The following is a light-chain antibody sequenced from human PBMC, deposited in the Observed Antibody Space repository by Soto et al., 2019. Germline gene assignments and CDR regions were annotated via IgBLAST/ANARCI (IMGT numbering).Light chain of an antibody. CDR1: QDIRNY. J-gene: IGKJ4*01. Sequence: DIQMTQSPSSLSASVGDRVTITCRASQDIRNYLAWYQQKPGKVPKLLISAASTLQPRVPSRFSGSGSGTDCTLTSSSLQPEDVATYYGQKYNGDPLTFGGGTKVEIK. V-gene: IGKV1-27*01. CDR3: QKYNGDPLT. CDR2: AAS.